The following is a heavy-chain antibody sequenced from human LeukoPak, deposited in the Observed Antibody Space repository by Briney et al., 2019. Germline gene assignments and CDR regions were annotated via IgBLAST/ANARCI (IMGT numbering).Heavy chain of an antibody. CDR2: IYTSGST. Sequence: SETLSLTCTVSGGSISSYYWSWIRQPAGKGLEWIGHIYTSGSTNYNPSLKSRVTMSVDTSKNQFSLKLSSVTAADTAVYYCARDSEAYYYDSSGYYYSGYYFDYWGQGTLVTVSS. CDR1: GGSISSYY. V-gene: IGHV4-4*07. CDR3: ARDSEAYYYDSSGYYYSGYYFDY. D-gene: IGHD3-22*01. J-gene: IGHJ4*02.